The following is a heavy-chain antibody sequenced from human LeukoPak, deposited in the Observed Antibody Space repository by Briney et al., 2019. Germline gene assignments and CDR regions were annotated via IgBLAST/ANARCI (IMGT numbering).Heavy chain of an antibody. CDR3: ARDSSGWYHWFDP. CDR1: GYTFTGYY. J-gene: IGHJ5*02. D-gene: IGHD6-19*01. CDR2: IDPNSGGT. Sequence: ASVKVSCKASGYTFTGYYMHWVRQAPGQGLEWMGWIDPNSGGTNYAQKFQGRVTMTRDTSISTAYMELSSLRSEDTAVYYCARDSSGWYHWFDPWGQGTLVTVSS. V-gene: IGHV1-2*02.